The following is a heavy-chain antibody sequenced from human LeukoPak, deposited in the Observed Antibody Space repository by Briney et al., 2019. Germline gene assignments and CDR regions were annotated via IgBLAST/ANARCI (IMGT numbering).Heavy chain of an antibody. Sequence: PGGSLRLSCAASGFTFSSYAMSWVRPAPGKGLEWVSAISGSGGSTYYADSVKGRFTISRDNSKNTLYLQMNSLRAEDTAVYYCAKGPYCSGGSCYSVDYYYYGMDVWGQGTTVTVSS. CDR1: GFTFSSYA. J-gene: IGHJ6*02. V-gene: IGHV3-23*01. CDR3: AKGPYCSGGSCYSVDYYYYGMDV. D-gene: IGHD2-15*01. CDR2: ISGSGGST.